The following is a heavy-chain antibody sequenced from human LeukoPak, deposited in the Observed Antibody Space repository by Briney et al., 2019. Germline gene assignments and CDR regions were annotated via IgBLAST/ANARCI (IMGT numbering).Heavy chain of an antibody. Sequence: SETLSLTCTVSGGSISGYSWSWIRQPPGKGLEWIGYIYHSGSTYYNPSLKSRVTISVDRSKNQFSLKLSSVTAADMAVYYCARTNSAYANGMDVWGQGTTVTVSS. V-gene: IGHV4-30-2*01. D-gene: IGHD5-12*01. CDR3: ARTNSAYANGMDV. J-gene: IGHJ6*02. CDR1: GGSISGYS. CDR2: IYHSGST.